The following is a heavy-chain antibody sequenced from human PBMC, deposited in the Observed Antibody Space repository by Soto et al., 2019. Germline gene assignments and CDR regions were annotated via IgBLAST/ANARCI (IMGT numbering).Heavy chain of an antibody. D-gene: IGHD2-8*01. J-gene: IGHJ6*02. CDR2: INPNSGGT. Sequence: ASVKVSCKASGYTFTGYYMHWVRHAPGQGLEWMGWINPNSGGTNYAQKFQGWVTMTRDTSISTAYMELSRLRSDDTAMYYCARDAQAKTNPRYGMDVWGQGTTVTVSS. CDR1: GYTFTGYY. V-gene: IGHV1-2*04. CDR3: ARDAQAKTNPRYGMDV.